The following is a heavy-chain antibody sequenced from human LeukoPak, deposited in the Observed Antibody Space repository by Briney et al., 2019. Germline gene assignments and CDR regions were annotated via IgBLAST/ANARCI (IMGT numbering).Heavy chain of an antibody. D-gene: IGHD3-3*01. CDR1: GFTFSSYA. V-gene: IGHV3-23*01. Sequence: PGGSLRLSCAASGFTFSSYAMNWVRQAPGKGLEWVSGISGGGGSSYHADSVKGRFTISRDNSKNTPYLQMISLRAEDTAVYYCAKKGDFWSGYYPFDYWGQGTLVTVSS. J-gene: IGHJ4*02. CDR2: ISGGGGSS. CDR3: AKKGDFWSGYYPFDY.